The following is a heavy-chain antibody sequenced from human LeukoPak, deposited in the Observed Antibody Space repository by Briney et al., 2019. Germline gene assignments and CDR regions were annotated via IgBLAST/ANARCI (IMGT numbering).Heavy chain of an antibody. D-gene: IGHD6-19*01. J-gene: IGHJ4*02. CDR1: GFTFSSYW. CDR2: IREDGSEK. CDR3: ARGIAVAVGLADY. Sequence: PGGSLRLSCAASGFTFSSYWMSWVRQAPGKGLEWVANIREDGSEKYYMDSVEGRFTISRDNAKNSLYLQMNSLRAEDTAVYYCARGIAVAVGLADYWGRGTLVTVSS. V-gene: IGHV3-7*01.